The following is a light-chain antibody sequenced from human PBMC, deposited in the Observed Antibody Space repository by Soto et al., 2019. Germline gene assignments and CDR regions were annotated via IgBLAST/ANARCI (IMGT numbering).Light chain of an antibody. CDR3: QQLHSYPIT. CDR1: QGLSSD. Sequence: DIQLTQSPSFLSASVGDRVTITCRASQGLSSDLAWYQQKPGKAPKILIYAASTLQSGVPSRFSRSGSRTAFTLTLCSLHPEDFASYYRQQLHSYPITFGQGTRLEIK. J-gene: IGKJ5*01. V-gene: IGKV1-9*01. CDR2: AAS.